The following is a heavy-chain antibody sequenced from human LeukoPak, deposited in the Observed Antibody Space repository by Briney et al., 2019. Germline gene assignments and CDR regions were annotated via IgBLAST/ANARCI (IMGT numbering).Heavy chain of an antibody. Sequence: GGSLRLSCAASGFTFSSYGMHWVRQAPGKGLEWVAVIWYDGSNKYYADSVKGRFTISRDNSKNTLYLQMNSLRAEDTAVYYCAKDYGDYTCFYDWGQGTLVTVSS. CDR3: AKDYGDYTCFYD. V-gene: IGHV3-33*06. CDR2: IWYDGSNK. J-gene: IGHJ4*02. D-gene: IGHD4-17*01. CDR1: GFTFSSYG.